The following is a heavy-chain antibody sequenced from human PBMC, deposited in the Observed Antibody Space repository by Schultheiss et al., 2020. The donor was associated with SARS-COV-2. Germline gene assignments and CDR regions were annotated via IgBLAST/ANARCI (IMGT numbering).Heavy chain of an antibody. CDR3: AGNSGRGYYYYYGMDV. Sequence: ETLSLTCTVSGGSISSSSYYWSWIRQPPGKGLEWVSAISGSGGSTYYADSVKGRFTISRDNAKNSLYLQMNSLRAEDTAVYYCAGNSGRGYYYYYGMDVWGQGTTVTVSS. D-gene: IGHD6-19*01. CDR1: GGSISSSSYY. J-gene: IGHJ6*02. CDR2: ISGSGGST. V-gene: IGHV3-23*01.